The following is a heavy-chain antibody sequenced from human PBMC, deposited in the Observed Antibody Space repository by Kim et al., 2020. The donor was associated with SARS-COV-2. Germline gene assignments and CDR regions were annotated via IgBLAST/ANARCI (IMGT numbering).Heavy chain of an antibody. CDR2: INTNTGIP. CDR3: ARYYYDSSGYYYAHYFDY. V-gene: IGHV7-4-1*02. D-gene: IGHD3-22*01. J-gene: IGHJ4*01. CDR1: GYTFTRYT. Sequence: ASVKVSCKASGYTFTRYTINWVRQAPGQGLEWMGWINTNTGIPTSAQGFTGRFVFSLDTSVSTAYLQISSLKAEDTAVYYCARYYYDSSGYYYAHYFDYW.